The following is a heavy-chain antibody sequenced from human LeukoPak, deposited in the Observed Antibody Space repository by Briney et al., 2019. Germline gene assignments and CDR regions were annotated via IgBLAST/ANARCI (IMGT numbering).Heavy chain of an antibody. CDR1: GGSFSGYY. CDR2: INHSGST. Sequence: SETLSLTCAVYGGSFSGYYWSWIRQPPRKGLEWIGEINHSGSTNYNPSLKSRVTISVDTSKNQFSLKLSSVTAADTAVYYCARARQNYFDYWGQGTLVTVSS. J-gene: IGHJ4*02. CDR3: ARARQNYFDY. V-gene: IGHV4-34*01.